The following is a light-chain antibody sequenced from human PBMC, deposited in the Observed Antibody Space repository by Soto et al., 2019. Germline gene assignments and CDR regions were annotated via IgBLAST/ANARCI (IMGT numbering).Light chain of an antibody. Sequence: IPLTQSPSSLSASVGDRVTITCRASQGISSSLAWYQQNPGKAPKLLIYHASTLQSGVPSRFSGSGSGTDFTLTISSLQPEDFATYYCQQLISYPMTFGQGTRLENK. V-gene: IGKV1-9*01. CDR1: QGISSS. J-gene: IGKJ5*01. CDR2: HAS. CDR3: QQLISYPMT.